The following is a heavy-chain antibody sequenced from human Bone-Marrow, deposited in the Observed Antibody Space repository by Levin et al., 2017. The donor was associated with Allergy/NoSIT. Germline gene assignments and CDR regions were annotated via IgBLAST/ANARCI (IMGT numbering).Heavy chain of an antibody. CDR1: GFSLDTNGVG. J-gene: IGHJ4*02. CDR2: IYWDGDK. V-gene: IGHV2-5*02. CDR3: AHRGVSGYYVIVFDY. D-gene: IGHD5-12*01. Sequence: SGPTLVKPTQTLTLTCTFSGFSLDTNGVGVGWFRQPPGKGLEWLAAIYWDGDKRFSPSLKTRLSITKDTPKNQVVLEMSNMDPVDTATYFCAHRGVSGYYVIVFDYWGRGALVTVSS.